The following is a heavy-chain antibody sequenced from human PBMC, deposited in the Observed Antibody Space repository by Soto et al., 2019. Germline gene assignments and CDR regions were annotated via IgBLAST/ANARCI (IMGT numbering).Heavy chain of an antibody. CDR3: ARDPPWIGSSSDDAYYYYGMDV. CDR1: GYTFTSYY. J-gene: IGHJ6*01. CDR2: INPSGGST. D-gene: IGHD6-13*01. Sequence: ASVKVSCKASGYTFTSYYMHWVRQAPGQGLEWMGIINPSGGSTSYAQKFQGRVTMTRDTSTSTVYMELSSLRSEDTAVYYCARDPPWIGSSSDDAYYYYGMDVWGQGTTVTVSS. V-gene: IGHV1-46*01.